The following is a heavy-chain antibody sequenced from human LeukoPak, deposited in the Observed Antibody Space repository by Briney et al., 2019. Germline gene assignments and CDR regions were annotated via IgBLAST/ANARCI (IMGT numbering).Heavy chain of an antibody. D-gene: IGHD3-22*01. Sequence: GGSLRLSCAASGFTFSSYGMHWVRQDPGKGLGWVAFIRYDGSNKYYADSVKGRFTISRDNSKNTLYLQMSSLRAEATAVYYCATSPVVITFGPPDYWGQGTLVTVSS. CDR3: ATSPVVITFGPPDY. V-gene: IGHV3-30*02. J-gene: IGHJ4*02. CDR2: IRYDGSNK. CDR1: GFTFSSYG.